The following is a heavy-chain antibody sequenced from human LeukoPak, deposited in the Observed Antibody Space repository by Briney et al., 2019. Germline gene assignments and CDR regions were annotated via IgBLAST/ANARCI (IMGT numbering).Heavy chain of an antibody. J-gene: IGHJ4*02. CDR3: ARGSWPEWFDY. Sequence: GGSLRLSCAASGFTFSSYGMHWVRQAPGKGLEWVAVIWYDGSNKYYADSVKGRFTISRDNSKNTLYLQMNSLRAEDTAVYYCARGSWPEWFDYWGQGTLVTVSS. D-gene: IGHD1-26*01. CDR1: GFTFSSYG. CDR2: IWYDGSNK. V-gene: IGHV3-33*01.